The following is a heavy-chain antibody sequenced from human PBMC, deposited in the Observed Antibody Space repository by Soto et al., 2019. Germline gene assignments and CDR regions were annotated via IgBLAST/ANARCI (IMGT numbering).Heavy chain of an antibody. D-gene: IGHD2-21*01. J-gene: IGHJ6*02. CDR3: ARGAFCGGAPGCRDMDV. CDR2: ISAYNGNT. V-gene: IGHV1-18*01. Sequence: QIQLVQSGGEVKKPGASVKVSCKPSGYKFISHSITWVRQAPGQGLEWMGRISAYNGNTNYAQKLQGRVTMTTDTSTNTAYMELRSMRSDDTAVYYCARGAFCGGAPGCRDMDVWGQGTTVTVSS. CDR1: GYKFISHS.